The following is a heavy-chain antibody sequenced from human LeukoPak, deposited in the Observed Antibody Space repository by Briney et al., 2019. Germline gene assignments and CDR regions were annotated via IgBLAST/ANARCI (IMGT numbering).Heavy chain of an antibody. Sequence: SETLSLTCAVYGGSFSGYYWSWIRQPPGKGLEWIGEINHSGSTNYNPSLKSRVTISVDTSKNQFSLKLSSVTAADTAVYYCARGGLDLYYFDYWGQGTLVTVSS. CDR3: ARGGLDLYYFDY. V-gene: IGHV4-34*01. CDR1: GGSFSGYY. J-gene: IGHJ4*02. CDR2: INHSGST. D-gene: IGHD3/OR15-3a*01.